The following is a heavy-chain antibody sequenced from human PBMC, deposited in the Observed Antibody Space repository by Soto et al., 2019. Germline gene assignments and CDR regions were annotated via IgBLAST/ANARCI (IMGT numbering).Heavy chain of an antibody. D-gene: IGHD6-25*01. Sequence: SVKVSCKASGGTFSSYAISWVRQAPGQGLEWMGGIIPIFGTANYAQKFQGRVTITADESTSTAYMELSSLRSEDTAVDYCALTHPSNTHIAANIGNYHGMDVWDQGATVTVS. V-gene: IGHV1-69*13. CDR2: IIPIFGTA. J-gene: IGHJ6*02. CDR3: ALTHPSNTHIAANIGNYHGMDV. CDR1: GGTFSSYA.